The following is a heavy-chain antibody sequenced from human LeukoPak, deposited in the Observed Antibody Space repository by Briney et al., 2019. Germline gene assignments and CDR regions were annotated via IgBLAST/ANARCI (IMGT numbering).Heavy chain of an antibody. V-gene: IGHV3-43D*03. Sequence: GGSLRLSCAASGFTFDDYAMHWVRQAPGKGLEWVSLISWDGGSTYYADSVKGRFTISRDNANNSLYLQMNNLRAEDTAVYYCARVFAWWSDYWGQGTLVTVSS. CDR1: GFTFDDYA. CDR3: ARVFAWWSDY. J-gene: IGHJ4*02. D-gene: IGHD2-15*01. CDR2: ISWDGGST.